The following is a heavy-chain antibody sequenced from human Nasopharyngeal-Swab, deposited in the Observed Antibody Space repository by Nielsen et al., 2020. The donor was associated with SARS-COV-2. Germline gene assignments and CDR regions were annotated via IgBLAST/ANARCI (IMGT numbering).Heavy chain of an antibody. D-gene: IGHD4-23*01. Sequence: SETLSLTCTVSGGSISSYYWSWIRQPPGKGLEWIGYIYYSESTNYNPSLKSRVTISVDTSKNQFSLKLSSVTAADTAVYYCARASDYGGNYEPFDYWGQGTLVTVSS. CDR2: IYYSEST. CDR1: GGSISSYY. CDR3: ARASDYGGNYEPFDY. J-gene: IGHJ4*02. V-gene: IGHV4-59*01.